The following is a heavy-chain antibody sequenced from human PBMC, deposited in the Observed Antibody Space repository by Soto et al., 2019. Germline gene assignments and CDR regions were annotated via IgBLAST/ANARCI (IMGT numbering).Heavy chain of an antibody. CDR1: GGSISSGGYY. D-gene: IGHD3-22*01. Sequence: QVQLQESGPGLVKPSQTLSLTCTVSGGSISSGGYYWSWIRQHPGKGLEWIGYIYYSGSTYYNPSLKSRVTISVDTSKNQFSLKLSSVTAADTAVYYCAREGGRDNYYDSSGSFDYWGQGTLVTVSS. CDR2: IYYSGST. CDR3: AREGGRDNYYDSSGSFDY. J-gene: IGHJ4*02. V-gene: IGHV4-31*03.